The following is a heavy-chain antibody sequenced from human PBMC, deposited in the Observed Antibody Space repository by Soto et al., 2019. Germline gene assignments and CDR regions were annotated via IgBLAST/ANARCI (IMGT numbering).Heavy chain of an antibody. CDR2: ISWNSGSI. D-gene: IGHD3-22*01. CDR3: AKFYDSSGYYYGSNAFDI. CDR1: GFTFDDYA. V-gene: IGHV3-9*01. J-gene: IGHJ3*02. Sequence: ESGGGLVQPGRSLRLSCAASGFTFDDYAMHLVRQAPGKGLEWVSGISWNSGSIGYADSVKGRFTISRDNAKNSLYLQMNSLGAEDTALYYCAKFYDSSGYYYGSNAFDIWGQGTMVTVSS.